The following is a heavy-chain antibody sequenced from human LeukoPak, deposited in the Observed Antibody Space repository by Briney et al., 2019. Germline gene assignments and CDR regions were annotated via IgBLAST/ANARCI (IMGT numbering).Heavy chain of an antibody. V-gene: IGHV3-74*01. D-gene: IGHD3-3*01. J-gene: IGHJ6*03. Sequence: PGGSLRLSCAASGFMFSGYWMHWVRQGPEKGLELVLRIDNDGNGIIYADSVKGRFTTSRDNAKNTLYLQMSSLRVEDTAVYYCATGGGWEPSSGVVTHIDVWGKGTTVTVSS. CDR3: ATGGGWEPSSGVVTHIDV. CDR1: GFMFSGYW. CDR2: IDNDGNGI.